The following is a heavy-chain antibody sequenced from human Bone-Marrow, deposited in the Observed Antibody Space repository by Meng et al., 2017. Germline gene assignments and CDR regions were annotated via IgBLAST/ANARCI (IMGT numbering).Heavy chain of an antibody. CDR2: IYSGGST. D-gene: IGHD7-27*01. V-gene: IGHV3-23*03. CDR3: ARGTPGFY. CDR1: GFTFSSYA. Sequence: EVQLLESGGDLVQPGGSLRLSCAASGFTFSSYAMSWVRQAPGKGLEWVSVIYSGGSTYYADSVKGRFTISRDNSKNTLYLQMNSLRAEDTAVYYCARGTPGFYWGQGTLVTVSS. J-gene: IGHJ4*02.